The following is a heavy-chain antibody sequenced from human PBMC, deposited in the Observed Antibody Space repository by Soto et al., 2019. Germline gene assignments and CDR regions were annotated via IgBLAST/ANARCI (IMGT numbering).Heavy chain of an antibody. J-gene: IGHJ3*02. CDR2: ISSSSSYI. CDR1: GFTFSSYS. CDR3: ARDTIGYDSSGYPI. D-gene: IGHD3-22*01. Sequence: GGSLRLSCAASGFTFSSYSMTWVRQAPGKGLEWVSSISSSSSYIYYADSVKGRFTISRDNAKNSLYLQMNSLRAEDTAVYYCARDTIGYDSSGYPIWGQGTMVTVSS. V-gene: IGHV3-21*01.